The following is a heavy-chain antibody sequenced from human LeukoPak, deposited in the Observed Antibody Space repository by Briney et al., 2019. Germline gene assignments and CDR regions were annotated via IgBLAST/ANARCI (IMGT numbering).Heavy chain of an antibody. CDR2: INHSGST. V-gene: IGHV4-34*01. Sequence: SETLSLTCAVYGGSFSGYYWSWIRQPPGKGLEWIGEINHSGSTNYNPSLKGRVTISVDTSKNQFSLKLSSVTAADTAVYYCARGRKVVTSKMGMDVWGQGTTVTVSS. CDR1: GGSFSGYY. D-gene: IGHD2-21*02. J-gene: IGHJ6*02. CDR3: ARGRKVVTSKMGMDV.